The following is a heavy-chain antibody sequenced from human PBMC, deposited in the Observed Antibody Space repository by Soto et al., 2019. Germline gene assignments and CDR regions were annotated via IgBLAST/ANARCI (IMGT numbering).Heavy chain of an antibody. CDR3: ARDKLSQLWSEELAYYYYYMDV. CDR1: GFTFSDYY. D-gene: IGHD3-10*01. CDR2: ISSSGSTI. Sequence: GWSLRLSCAASGFTFSDYYMSWIRQAPGKGLEWVSYISSSGSTIYYADSVKGRFTISRDNAKNSLYLQMNSLRAEDTAVYYCARDKLSQLWSEELAYYYYYMDVWGKGTTVTVSS. J-gene: IGHJ6*03. V-gene: IGHV3-11*01.